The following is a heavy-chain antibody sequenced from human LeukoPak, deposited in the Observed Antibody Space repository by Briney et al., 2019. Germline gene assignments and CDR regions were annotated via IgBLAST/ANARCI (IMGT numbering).Heavy chain of an antibody. CDR2: INPNSGGT. D-gene: IGHD3-22*01. CDR3: ARVTSVVPYYYDSSGQVLDY. J-gene: IGHJ4*02. Sequence: ASVKVSCKASGYTFTGYYMHWVRQAPGQGLEWMGWINPNSGGTNYAQKFQGRVTMTRDTSISTAYMELSRLRSDDTAVYYCARVTSVVPYYYDSSGQVLDYWGQGTLVTVSS. CDR1: GYTFTGYY. V-gene: IGHV1-2*02.